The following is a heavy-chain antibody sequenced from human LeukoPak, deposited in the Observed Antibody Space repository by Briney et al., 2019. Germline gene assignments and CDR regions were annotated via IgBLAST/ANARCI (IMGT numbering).Heavy chain of an antibody. CDR2: IYASGTT. D-gene: IGHD2-21*02. V-gene: IGHV4-61*09. J-gene: IGHJ4*02. CDR1: GAYINSASYY. Sequence: PSETLSLTCTVSGAYINSASYYWSWIRQPAGKGLEWIGHIYASGTTNYNPSLKSRVTISLDTSKKQFSLRLSSVTAADTAVYYCARVPARRVVTTPTYFDFWGQGTLVTVSS. CDR3: ARVPARRVVTTPTYFDF.